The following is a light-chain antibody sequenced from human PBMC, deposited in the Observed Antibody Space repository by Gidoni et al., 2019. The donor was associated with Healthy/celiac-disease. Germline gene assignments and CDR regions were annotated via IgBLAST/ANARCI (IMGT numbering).Light chain of an antibody. CDR3: QSYDSSLSGSKV. V-gene: IGLV1-40*01. CDR1: SSNSGAGYE. Sequence: QSVLTQPPSVSGAPGQRVTISCTGSSSNSGAGYEVHWYQQLPGTAPKLLIYGNSNRPSGVPDRFSGSKSGTSASLAITGLQAEDEADYYCQSYDSSLSGSKVFGGGTKLTVL. CDR2: GNS. J-gene: IGLJ2*01.